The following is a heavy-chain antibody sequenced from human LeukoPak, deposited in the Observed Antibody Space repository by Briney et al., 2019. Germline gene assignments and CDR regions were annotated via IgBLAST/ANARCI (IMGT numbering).Heavy chain of an antibody. Sequence: GGSLRLSCAASGFTFSSYWMHWVRQTPGKGLVWVSRINSDGSSSSPSYADSVKGRFTISRDNAKNTLYLQMNSLRAEDTAVYYCARGPTYYYDSSGYYSKFDYWGQGTLVTVSS. J-gene: IGHJ4*02. D-gene: IGHD3-22*01. CDR2: INSDGSSSSP. V-gene: IGHV3-74*01. CDR3: ARGPTYYYDSSGYYSKFDY. CDR1: GFTFSSYW.